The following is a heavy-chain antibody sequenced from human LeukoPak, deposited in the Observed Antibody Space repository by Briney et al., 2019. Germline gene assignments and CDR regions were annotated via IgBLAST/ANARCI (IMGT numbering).Heavy chain of an antibody. CDR2: INSDGSRI. J-gene: IGHJ4*02. CDR1: SFTFSSYW. D-gene: IGHD3-22*01. CDR3: AREVGYNCDSSGSFGN. V-gene: IGHV3-74*01. Sequence: GGSLRLSCAASSFTFSSYWMHRVRQAPGKGLVWVSRINSDGSRIRYADSVKGRFTISRDNAKNTLYLQMNSLRAEDTAVYYCAREVGYNCDSSGSFGNWGQGTLVTVPS.